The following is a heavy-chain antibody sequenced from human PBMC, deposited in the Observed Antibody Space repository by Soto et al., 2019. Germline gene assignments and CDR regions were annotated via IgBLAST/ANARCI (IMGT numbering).Heavy chain of an antibody. J-gene: IGHJ6*02. D-gene: IGHD3-22*01. CDR3: ARDPGNRITMIVVVITTSDGMDV. V-gene: IGHV1-18*01. CDR2: ISAYNGNT. Sequence: ASVKVSCKASGYTFTSYGISWVRQAPGQGLEWMGWISAYNGNTNYAQKLQGRVTMTTDTSTSTAYMELRSLRSDDTAVYYCARDPGNRITMIVVVITTSDGMDVWGQGTTVTVSS. CDR1: GYTFTSYG.